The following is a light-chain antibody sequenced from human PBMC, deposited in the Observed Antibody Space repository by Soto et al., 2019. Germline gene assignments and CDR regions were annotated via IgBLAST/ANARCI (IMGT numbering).Light chain of an antibody. V-gene: IGLV1-40*01. Sequence: QPVLTQPPSVSGAPGQRVTISCTGSSSNIGAGYDVHWYQQLPGTAPKLLIYGNSNRPSGVPYRFSGSKSGTSAYLAITGLQAEDEADYYCQSYDSSLSGSVFGGGTKLTVL. CDR1: SSNIGAGYD. CDR3: QSYDSSLSGSV. CDR2: GNS. J-gene: IGLJ3*02.